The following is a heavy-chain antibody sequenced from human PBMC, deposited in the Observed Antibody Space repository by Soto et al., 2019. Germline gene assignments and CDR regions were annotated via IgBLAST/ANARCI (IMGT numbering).Heavy chain of an antibody. Sequence: TSETLSLTCTVSGGSLSSGGYFWSWIRQPPGGGLEWIGHIYNIGTTYSNPSLQSQVTISLDTSKNQFSLKLSSVTAADTAVYYCARGPSSDKVDYWGQGTLVTSP. CDR2: IYNIGTT. D-gene: IGHD3-10*01. V-gene: IGHV4-30-4*01. CDR1: GGSLSSGGYF. CDR3: ARGPSSDKVDY. J-gene: IGHJ4*02.